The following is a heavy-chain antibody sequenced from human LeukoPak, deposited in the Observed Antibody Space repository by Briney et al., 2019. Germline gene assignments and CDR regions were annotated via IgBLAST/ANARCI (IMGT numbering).Heavy chain of an antibody. CDR3: ARASGYDPRAVDY. V-gene: IGHV4-59*01. CDR2: IYYSGST. J-gene: IGHJ4*02. Sequence: SEALSLTCTVSGGSISSYYWSWIRQPPGKGLEWIGYIYYSGSTNYNPSLKSRVTISVDTSKNQFSLKLSSVTAADTAVYYCARASGYDPRAVDYWGQGTLVTVSS. D-gene: IGHD5-12*01. CDR1: GGSISSYY.